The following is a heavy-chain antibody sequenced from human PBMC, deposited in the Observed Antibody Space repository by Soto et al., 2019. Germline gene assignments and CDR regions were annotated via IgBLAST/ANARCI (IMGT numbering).Heavy chain of an antibody. Sequence: EVQLLESGGGLVQPGGSLRLSCAASGFTFNNYAMTWVRQAPGKGLEWVSAISGGGDPTSYADSVKGRFNVSRDGSKSTLYLQMSSLRAEDTALYYCAKGRGGSGSLTPRVDFWGQGTLVTVSS. J-gene: IGHJ4*02. V-gene: IGHV3-23*01. CDR2: ISGGGDPT. CDR3: AKGRGGSGSLTPRVDF. D-gene: IGHD3-10*01. CDR1: GFTFNNYA.